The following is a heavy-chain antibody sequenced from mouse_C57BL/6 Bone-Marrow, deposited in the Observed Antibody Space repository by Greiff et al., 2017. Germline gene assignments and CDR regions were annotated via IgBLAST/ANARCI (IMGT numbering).Heavy chain of an antibody. Sequence: QVQLKESGPGLVQPSQSLSITCTVSGFSLTSYGVHWVRQSPGKGLEWLGVIWSGGSTDYNAAFISRLGISKDNSKSHVFFKMNSLQADDTAIYYCARRATYDYYSAIDYWGQGTSVTVSS. CDR2: IWSGGST. CDR3: ARRATYDYYSAIDY. J-gene: IGHJ4*01. V-gene: IGHV2-2*01. CDR1: GFSLTSYG. D-gene: IGHD2-4*01.